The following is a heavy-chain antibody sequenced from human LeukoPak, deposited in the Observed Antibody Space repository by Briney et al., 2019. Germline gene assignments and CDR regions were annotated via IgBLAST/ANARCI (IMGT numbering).Heavy chain of an antibody. Sequence: GGSLRLSCAASGFTLSTYAMNWVRQAPGKGLEWVSTFTAGGNAYYVDSVKGRFTISRDNFKNTLYLQMNSLRAEDTAVYYCTTEFWYYFNNWGQGTLVTVSS. J-gene: IGHJ4*02. V-gene: IGHV3-23*01. CDR3: TTEFWYYFNN. D-gene: IGHD3-3*01. CDR2: FTAGGNA. CDR1: GFTLSTYA.